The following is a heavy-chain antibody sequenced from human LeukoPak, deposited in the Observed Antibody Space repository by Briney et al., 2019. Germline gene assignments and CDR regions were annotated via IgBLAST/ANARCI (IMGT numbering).Heavy chain of an antibody. CDR2: INPNSGGT. D-gene: IGHD3-10*01. V-gene: IGHV1-2*02. Sequence: GASVKVSCKASGYTFTGYYMHWVRQAPGQGLEWMGRINPNSGGTNYAQKFQGRVTMTRDTAITTAYMELSRLRSDDTAVYYCARWTTMVRTFDIWGQGTMVTVSS. J-gene: IGHJ3*02. CDR3: ARWTTMVRTFDI. CDR1: GYTFTGYY.